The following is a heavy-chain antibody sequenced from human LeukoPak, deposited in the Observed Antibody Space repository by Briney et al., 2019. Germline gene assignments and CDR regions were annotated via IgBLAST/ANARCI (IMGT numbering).Heavy chain of an antibody. Sequence: GRSLRLSCAASGFTFSSYAMSWVRQAPGEGLEWASAISGSGGSTYYADSVKGRFTISRDNSKNTLYLQMNSLRAEDTAVYYCAKDPGLNYYDSSGYIDYWGQGTLVTVSS. V-gene: IGHV3-23*01. CDR3: AKDPGLNYYDSSGYIDY. D-gene: IGHD3-22*01. CDR1: GFTFSSYA. CDR2: ISGSGGST. J-gene: IGHJ4*02.